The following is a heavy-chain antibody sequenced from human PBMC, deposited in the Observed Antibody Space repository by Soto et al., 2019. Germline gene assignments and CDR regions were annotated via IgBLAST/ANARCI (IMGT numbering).Heavy chain of an antibody. V-gene: IGHV3-30-3*01. Sequence: VGSLSLSCAASGFTFSSYAMNWVRQAPGKGLEWVALISHDGINKYYADSVRGRFTISRDSSTNTLYLQMNSLRAADTAVYYCGRCTSTSCHLGSDYWGQGTLVTVSS. CDR2: ISHDGINK. D-gene: IGHD2-2*01. J-gene: IGHJ4*02. CDR1: GFTFSSYA. CDR3: GRCTSTSCHLGSDY.